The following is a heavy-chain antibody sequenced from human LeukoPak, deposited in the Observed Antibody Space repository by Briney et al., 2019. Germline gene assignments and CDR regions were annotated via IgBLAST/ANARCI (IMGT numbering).Heavy chain of an antibody. Sequence: SETLSLTCTVSGGSISSGSYYWSWIRQPAGKGLEWIGRIYTSGSTNYNPSLKSRVTISVDTSKNQFSLKLSSVTAADTAVYYCARVTSSGHYYYYMDVWGKGTTVTVSS. CDR3: ARVTSSGHYYYYMDV. CDR2: IYTSGST. J-gene: IGHJ6*03. D-gene: IGHD3-22*01. CDR1: GGSISSGSYY. V-gene: IGHV4-61*02.